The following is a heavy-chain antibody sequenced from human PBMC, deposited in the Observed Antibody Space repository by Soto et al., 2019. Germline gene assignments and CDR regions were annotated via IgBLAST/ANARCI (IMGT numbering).Heavy chain of an antibody. Sequence: QVQLVESGGGVVQPGRSLRHSCAASGFTFSTYGMHWVRQAPGKGLEWVAVIWYDGSNKYYADSVKGRFTVSRDNSKNTLYLQMNSLRAEDTAVYYCARSPAGYSYGYGADYWGQGTLVIVSS. J-gene: IGHJ4*02. CDR1: GFTFSTYG. V-gene: IGHV3-33*01. D-gene: IGHD5-18*01. CDR3: ARSPAGYSYGYGADY. CDR2: IWYDGSNK.